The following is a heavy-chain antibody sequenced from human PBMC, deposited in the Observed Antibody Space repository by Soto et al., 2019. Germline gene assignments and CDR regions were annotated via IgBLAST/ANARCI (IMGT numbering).Heavy chain of an antibody. CDR1: GYTFTSYG. Sequence: ASVKVSCKASGYTFTSYGISWVRQAPGQGLEWMGWISAYNGNTNYAQKLQGSVTMTTDTSTSTACMELMSLRSDDTTVYYCARAIYYDFWSGYYQYYFAYWGQGTLVTVSS. V-gene: IGHV1-18*01. D-gene: IGHD3-3*01. J-gene: IGHJ4*02. CDR3: ARAIYYDFWSGYYQYYFAY. CDR2: ISAYNGNT.